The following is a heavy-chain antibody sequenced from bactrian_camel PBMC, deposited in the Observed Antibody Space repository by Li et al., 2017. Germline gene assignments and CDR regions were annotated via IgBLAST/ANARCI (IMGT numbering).Heavy chain of an antibody. CDR1: GFTFSSYA. V-gene: IGHV3S31*01. CDR2: IHSRGGTT. Sequence: VQLVESGGGLVQPGGSLRLSCAASGFTFSSYAMSWVRQAPGKALEWVSVIHSRGGTTYYADSVKDRFTISRDNAKNRAYLQMNSLKSEDTGLYYCAIIEWFGGSWSAMHYWGKGTQVTVS. J-gene: IGHJ7*01. D-gene: IGHD6*01.